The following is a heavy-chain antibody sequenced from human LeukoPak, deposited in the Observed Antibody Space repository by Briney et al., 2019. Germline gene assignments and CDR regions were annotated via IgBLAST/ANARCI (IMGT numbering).Heavy chain of an antibody. J-gene: IGHJ4*02. D-gene: IGHD2-2*02. CDR2: ISGSGGST. Sequence: GGSLRLSCAASGITFNSYAMSWVRQAPGKGLEWVSAISGSGGSTYYADSVKGRFTISRDNSKNTLYLQMNSLRAEDTAVYYCAKGGRVVVPAAIGGLFDYWGQGTLVTVSS. V-gene: IGHV3-23*01. CDR1: GITFNSYA. CDR3: AKGGRVVVPAAIGGLFDY.